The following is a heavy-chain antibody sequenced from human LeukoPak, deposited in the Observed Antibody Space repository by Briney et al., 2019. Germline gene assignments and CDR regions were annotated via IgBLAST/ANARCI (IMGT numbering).Heavy chain of an antibody. CDR3: ATERRVDIKVPDAFDI. Sequence: QPGGTLRLSCAASGFTFSSFGMSWVRQAPGKGLEWVSAISGSGGSTYYADSVKGRFTISRDNSKNTLYLQMNSLRAEDTAVYYCATERRVDIKVPDAFDIWGQGTMVTVSS. CDR1: GFTFSSFG. CDR2: ISGSGGST. D-gene: IGHD3-3*01. V-gene: IGHV3-23*01. J-gene: IGHJ3*02.